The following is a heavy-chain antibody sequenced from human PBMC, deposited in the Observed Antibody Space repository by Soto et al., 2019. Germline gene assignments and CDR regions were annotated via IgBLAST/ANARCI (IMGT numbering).Heavy chain of an antibody. J-gene: IGHJ4*02. CDR2: IYYSGYT. Sequence: QVQLQESGPGLVKPSQTLSLTCTVSGDSFSSADYKWSWIRQPPGKGLEWIGYIYYSGYTYNSPSLKSRLTMSVDTSKNQFSLKLSSVTAADTAVYYCARSGDYFAFDYWCQGTMVTVS. CDR3: ARSGDYFAFDY. CDR1: GDSFSSADYK. D-gene: IGHD4-17*01. V-gene: IGHV4-30-4*01.